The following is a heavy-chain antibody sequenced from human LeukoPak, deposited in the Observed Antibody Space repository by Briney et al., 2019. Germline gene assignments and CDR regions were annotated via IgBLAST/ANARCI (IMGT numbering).Heavy chain of an antibody. D-gene: IGHD2-21*02. CDR2: ISYDGSNK. CDR1: GFTFSSYA. Sequence: GRSLRLSCAASGFTFSSYAMHWVRQAPGEGLEWVAVISYDGSNKYYADSVKGRFTISRDNSKNTLYLQMNSLRAEDTAVYYCARGSHIVVVTAGYFDYWGQGTLVTVSS. V-gene: IGHV3-30*04. J-gene: IGHJ4*02. CDR3: ARGSHIVVVTAGYFDY.